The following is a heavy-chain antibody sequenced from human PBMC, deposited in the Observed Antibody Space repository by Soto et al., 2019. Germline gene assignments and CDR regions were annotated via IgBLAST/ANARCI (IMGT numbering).Heavy chain of an antibody. V-gene: IGHV5-51*01. CDR1: GYSFPSYW. D-gene: IGHD3-3*01. CDR3: ARDLARGVYDHHFRWFDP. J-gene: IGHJ5*02. Sequence: EVQLVQSGAEVKKPGESLKISCKGSGYSFPSYWIGWVRQMPGKGREWMGIVYPGDSDTRYSPSFQGQVTISADKSISTAYLQWSSLKASDTAMYYCARDLARGVYDHHFRWFDPWGQGTLVTVSS. CDR2: VYPGDSDT.